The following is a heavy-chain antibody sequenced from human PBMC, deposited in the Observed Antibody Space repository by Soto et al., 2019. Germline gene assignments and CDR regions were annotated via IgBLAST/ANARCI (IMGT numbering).Heavy chain of an antibody. V-gene: IGHV4-39*07. CDR3: ARYNAASGTYYFDY. CDR1: SGSISSTIYS. CDR2: IFYSGST. D-gene: IGHD6-13*01. Sequence: PSETLSLTCTVSSGSISSTIYSWDWIRQPPGKGLEWIGSIFYSGSTYYNPSLKSRVTISVDTSKNQFSLTLNSVTAADTAVYYCARYNAASGTYYFDYWGQGTLVTVSS. J-gene: IGHJ4*02.